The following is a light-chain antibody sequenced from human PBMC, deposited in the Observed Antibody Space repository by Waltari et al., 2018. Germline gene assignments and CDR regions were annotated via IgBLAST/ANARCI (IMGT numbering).Light chain of an antibody. CDR2: EVN. CDR1: SSDGGRYDL. J-gene: IGLJ2*01. CDR3: CSYAGNCTVV. V-gene: IGLV2-23*02. Sequence: QSALTQPASVSGSPGQSITISCTGTSSDGGRYDLVYCYQQHPVKAPTLMIYEVNKRPSVVSPRFAGSRSGNTASLTISGLQAEDEADYHCCSYAGNCTVVFGGGTKLTVL.